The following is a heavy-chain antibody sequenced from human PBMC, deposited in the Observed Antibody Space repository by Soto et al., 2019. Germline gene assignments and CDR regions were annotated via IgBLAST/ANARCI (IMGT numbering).Heavy chain of an antibody. V-gene: IGHV4-31*03. Sequence: SETLSLTCTVSGGSISSGGYYWSWIRQHTGKGLELIGYIYYSGSTYYNPSLKSRVTISVDTSKNQFSLKLSSVTAADTAVYYCARSRSWLNWLDPWGQGTLVTVSS. CDR2: IYYSGST. J-gene: IGHJ5*02. D-gene: IGHD1-26*01. CDR1: GGSISSGGYY. CDR3: ARSRSWLNWLDP.